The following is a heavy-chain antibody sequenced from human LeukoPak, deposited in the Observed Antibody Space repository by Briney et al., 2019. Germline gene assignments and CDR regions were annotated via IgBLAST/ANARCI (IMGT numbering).Heavy chain of an antibody. CDR1: GFTFSSYW. D-gene: IGHD1-26*01. V-gene: IGHV3-7*01. Sequence: GGSLRLSCAASGFTFSSYWMSWVRQAPGKGLEWVANIKQDESEKYYADSVKGRFTISRDNAKNSLYLQMNSLRVDDTAVYYCARVRGSYCSDYWGQGTLVTVSS. CDR3: ARVRGSYCSDY. J-gene: IGHJ4*02. CDR2: IKQDESEK.